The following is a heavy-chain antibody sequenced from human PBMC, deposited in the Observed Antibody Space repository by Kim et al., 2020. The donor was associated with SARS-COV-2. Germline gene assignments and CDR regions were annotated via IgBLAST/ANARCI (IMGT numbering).Heavy chain of an antibody. CDR1: RFTFADSV. V-gene: IGHV3-43*02. Sequence: GGSLRLSCAASRFTFADSVMHWVRQVPGKGLEWVALVSGDGGTTYYADSVKGRFTISRDNSKDSLYLQMNSLRADDTAFYYCSKASGWLPRYWGQGTLVTVSS. D-gene: IGHD6-19*01. CDR3: SKASGWLPRY. J-gene: IGHJ4*02. CDR2: VSGDGGTT.